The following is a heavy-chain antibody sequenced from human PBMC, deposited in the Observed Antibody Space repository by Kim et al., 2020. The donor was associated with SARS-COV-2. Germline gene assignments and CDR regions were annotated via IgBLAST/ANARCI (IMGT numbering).Heavy chain of an antibody. Sequence: ASVKVSCKASGYTFSDYAIHWARQAPGQRLEWMGLINAGNGIAKYSQKFQDRVTITRDTSANTAYMEVSSLRSEDTAVYYCARVYCSSTSCQYYFDYWGQGTQVTVSS. D-gene: IGHD2-2*01. CDR1: GYTFSDYA. J-gene: IGHJ4*02. CDR3: ARVYCSSTSCQYYFDY. CDR2: INAGNGIA. V-gene: IGHV1-3*01.